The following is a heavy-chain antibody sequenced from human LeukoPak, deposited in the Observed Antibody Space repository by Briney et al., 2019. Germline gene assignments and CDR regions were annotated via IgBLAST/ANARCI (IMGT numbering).Heavy chain of an antibody. Sequence: GGSLRLSCAASGSTFSSYAMHWVRQAPGKGLEWVAVISYDGSNKYYADSVKGRFTISRDNSKDTLYLQMNSLRAEDTAVYYCAREGLPVSQLGYSYGYLFDHWGQGTLVTVSS. CDR1: GSTFSSYA. CDR3: AREGLPVSQLGYSYGYLFDH. D-gene: IGHD5-18*01. V-gene: IGHV3-30-3*01. J-gene: IGHJ4*02. CDR2: ISYDGSNK.